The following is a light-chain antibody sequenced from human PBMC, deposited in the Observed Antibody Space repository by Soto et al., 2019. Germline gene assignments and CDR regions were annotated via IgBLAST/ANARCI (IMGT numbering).Light chain of an antibody. CDR1: SSNIGSNT. V-gene: IGLV1-44*01. J-gene: IGLJ3*02. Sequence: QSVLTQPPSASGTPGQRVTISCSGGSSNIGSNTINWYQQLPGTAPKLLIYHNDHRPSGVPDRFSGSKSGTSASLAISGLQSEDEADYYCAAWDDSLSGWLFGGGTKLTVL. CDR2: HND. CDR3: AAWDDSLSGWL.